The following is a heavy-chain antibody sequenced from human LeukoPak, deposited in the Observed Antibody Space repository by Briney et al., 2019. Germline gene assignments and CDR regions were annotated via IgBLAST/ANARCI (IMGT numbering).Heavy chain of an antibody. D-gene: IGHD2-15*01. CDR3: ASPREEGGFDS. CDR1: GGSFSGYY. Sequence: SETLSLTCAVYGGSFSGYYWSWIRQPPGKGLEWIGEINHSGSTNYNPSLKSRVTISVDTSKNQFSLKLSSVTAADTAVYYCASPREEGGFDSWGQGTLVTVSS. J-gene: IGHJ5*01. V-gene: IGHV4-34*01. CDR2: INHSGST.